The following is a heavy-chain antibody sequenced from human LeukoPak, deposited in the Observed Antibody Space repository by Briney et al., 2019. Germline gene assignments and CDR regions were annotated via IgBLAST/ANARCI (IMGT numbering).Heavy chain of an antibody. CDR2: TYYSGST. CDR1: GGSISSGDYY. Sequence: SQTLSLTCTVSGGSISSGDYYWSWIRQPPGKGPEWIGYTYYSGSTYYNPSLKSRATISVDTSKNQFSLKLTSVTAADTAVYYCARPYYYDSRIDPWGQGTLVTVSS. V-gene: IGHV4-30-4*01. D-gene: IGHD3-22*01. CDR3: ARPYYYDSRIDP. J-gene: IGHJ5*02.